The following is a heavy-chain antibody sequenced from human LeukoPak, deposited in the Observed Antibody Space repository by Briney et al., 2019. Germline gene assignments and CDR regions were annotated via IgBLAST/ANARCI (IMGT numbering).Heavy chain of an antibody. J-gene: IGHJ4*02. CDR1: GGTFSSYA. D-gene: IGHD3-22*01. Sequence: SVKVSCKASGGTFSSYAISWVRQAPGQGPEWMGGMIPIFGTTNYAQKFQGRVTITADESTSTAFMELSSLRSEDTAVYYCARASRNYDSSALGLSELDYWGQGTLVTVSS. CDR3: ARASRNYDSSALGLSELDY. CDR2: MIPIFGTT. V-gene: IGHV1-69*13.